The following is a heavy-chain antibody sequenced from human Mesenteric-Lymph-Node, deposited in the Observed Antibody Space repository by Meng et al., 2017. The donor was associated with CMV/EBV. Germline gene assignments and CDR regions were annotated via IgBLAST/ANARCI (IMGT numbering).Heavy chain of an antibody. CDR3: ARARYIAAAPDY. CDR1: GFTFSSYS. J-gene: IGHJ4*02. CDR2: ISSSSSYI. Sequence: GESLKISCAASGFTFSSYSMNWVRHAPGKGLEWVSSISSSSSYIYYADSVKGRFTISRDNAKNSLYLQMNSLRAEDTAVYYCARARYIAAAPDYWGQGTLVTVSS. V-gene: IGHV3-21*01. D-gene: IGHD6-13*01.